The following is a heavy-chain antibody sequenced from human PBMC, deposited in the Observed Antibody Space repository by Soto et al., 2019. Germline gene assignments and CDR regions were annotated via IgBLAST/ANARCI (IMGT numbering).Heavy chain of an antibody. J-gene: IGHJ4*02. D-gene: IGHD3-10*01. CDR3: ARGGLRS. V-gene: IGHV3-48*03. Sequence: EVQLVESGGGLVQPGGSLRLSCAASGFSFSSYEMNWVRQAPGKGPVWLAYISSSGSSTYYADSAKGRFTISRDNIKNSLFLQLHSLRVEDTGIYYCARGGLRSWGQGTPVTVYS. CDR1: GFSFSSYE. CDR2: ISSSGSST.